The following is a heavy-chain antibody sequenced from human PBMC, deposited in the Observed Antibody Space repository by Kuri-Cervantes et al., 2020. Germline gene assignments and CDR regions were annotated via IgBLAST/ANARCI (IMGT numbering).Heavy chain of an antibody. V-gene: IGHV3-53*01. D-gene: IGHD3-16*02. CDR2: IYSGGST. CDR1: GFTVSSNY. J-gene: IGHJ6*02. Sequence: GESLKISCAASGFTVSSNYMSWVRQAPGKGLEWVSVIYSGGSTYYADSVKGRFTISRDNAKNTLYLQMNSLRAEDTAVYYCARDRRGRGSSPYDYVWGSYRNYGMDVWGQGTTVTVSS. CDR3: ARDRRGRGSSPYDYVWGSYRNYGMDV.